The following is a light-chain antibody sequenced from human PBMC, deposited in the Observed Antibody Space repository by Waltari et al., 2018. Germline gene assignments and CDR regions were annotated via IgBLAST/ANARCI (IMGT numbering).Light chain of an antibody. V-gene: IGKV4-1*01. J-gene: IGKJ2*01. CDR3: HQYYRAPYS. Sequence: DIVMTQSPDSLAVSLGERATLRCKSSQSILDTPNSQNYLSWFQQKPGQPPKLLIYWASTRESGVPDRFSGSGSGTDFTLTISSLQAADVAVYYCHQYYRAPYSFGQGTKLEIK. CDR1: QSILDTPNSQNY. CDR2: WAS.